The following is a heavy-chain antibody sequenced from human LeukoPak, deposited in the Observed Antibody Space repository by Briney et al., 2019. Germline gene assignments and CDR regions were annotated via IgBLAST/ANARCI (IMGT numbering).Heavy chain of an antibody. J-gene: IGHJ4*02. CDR1: GFTFSNYV. Sequence: GGSLRLSCVASGFTFSNYVMNWVRQAPGKGLQWVASISIGTGSTYYADFVKGRFTISRDTSRSTLYLQMNSLEIEDTAVYYCAKSGRATDYWGQGTLVTVSS. CDR2: ISIGTGST. CDR3: AKSGRATDY. V-gene: IGHV3-23*01. D-gene: IGHD3-10*01.